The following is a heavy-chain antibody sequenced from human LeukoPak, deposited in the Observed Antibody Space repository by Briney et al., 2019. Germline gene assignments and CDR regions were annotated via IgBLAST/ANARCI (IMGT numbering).Heavy chain of an antibody. CDR3: TRELTGDAFDI. D-gene: IGHD7-27*01. Sequence: ASVTVSCKASGYTFTGYYMHWVRQAPGQGLEWMGWINPNSGGTNYAQKFQGRVTMTRDTSISTAYMELSRLRSDDTAVYYCTRELTGDAFDIWGQGTMVTVSS. V-gene: IGHV1-2*02. CDR1: GYTFTGYY. CDR2: INPNSGGT. J-gene: IGHJ3*02.